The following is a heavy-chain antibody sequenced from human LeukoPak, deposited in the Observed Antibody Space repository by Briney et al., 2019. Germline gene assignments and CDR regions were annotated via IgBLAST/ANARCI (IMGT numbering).Heavy chain of an antibody. D-gene: IGHD4-17*01. CDR1: GFTFSSYA. Sequence: GGSLRLSCAASGFTFSSYAVHWVRQAPGKGLEYVSAISSNGGSTYYANSVKGRFTISRDNSKNTLYLQMGSLRAEDMAVYYCARDLVDYGDYYYYYMDVWGKGTTVTVSS. CDR3: ARDLVDYGDYYYYYMDV. J-gene: IGHJ6*03. V-gene: IGHV3-64*01. CDR2: ISSNGGST.